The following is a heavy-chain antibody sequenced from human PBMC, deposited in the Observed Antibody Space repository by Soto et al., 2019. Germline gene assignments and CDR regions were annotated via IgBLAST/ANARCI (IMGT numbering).Heavy chain of an antibody. CDR3: TRESSGYDLYYGMDV. CDR1: GFTFGDYA. Sequence: QSGGSLRLSCTASGFTFGDYAMSWVRQAPGKGLEWVAFIRSKAYGGTTEYAASVKGRFTISRDDSNNIAYLQMNSLKTEDTAVYYCTRESSGYDLYYGMDVWGQGTTVTVSS. CDR2: IRSKAYGGTT. J-gene: IGHJ6*02. D-gene: IGHD5-12*01. V-gene: IGHV3-49*04.